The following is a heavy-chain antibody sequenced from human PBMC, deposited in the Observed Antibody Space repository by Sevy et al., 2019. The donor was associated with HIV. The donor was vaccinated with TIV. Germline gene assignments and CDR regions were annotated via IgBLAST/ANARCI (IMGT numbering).Heavy chain of an antibody. CDR1: GFTFSNYA. J-gene: IGHJ1*01. CDR2: ITGSSPTI. Sequence: GGSLRLSCAASGFTFSNYALTWVRQAPGKGLDWVSSITGSSPTIYYADSVKGRFTVSRDNSNNTLYLHINSLRAEDTAVYYCARDGLYGGNFEYFQHWGQGTLVTVSS. D-gene: IGHD4-17*01. V-gene: IGHV3-23*01. CDR3: ARDGLYGGNFEYFQH.